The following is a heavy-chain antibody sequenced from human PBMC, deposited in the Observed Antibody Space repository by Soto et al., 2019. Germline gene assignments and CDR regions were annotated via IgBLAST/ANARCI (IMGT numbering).Heavy chain of an antibody. J-gene: IGHJ5*02. V-gene: IGHV3-21*01. CDR3: ARAKYYYDSHTGGWFDP. CDR2: ISSSSSYI. CDR1: GFTFSSYS. D-gene: IGHD3-22*01. Sequence: PGGSLRLSCVASGFTFSSYSMNWVRQAPGKGLEWVSSISSSSSYIYYADSLKGRFTISRDNAKNSLYLQMNSLRAEDTAVYYCARAKYYYDSHTGGWFDPWGQGTLVTVSS.